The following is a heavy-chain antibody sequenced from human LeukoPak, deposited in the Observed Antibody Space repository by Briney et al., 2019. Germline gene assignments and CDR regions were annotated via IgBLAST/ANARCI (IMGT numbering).Heavy chain of an antibody. CDR1: GYTFTGYY. D-gene: IGHD3-22*01. CDR2: INPNSGGT. Sequence: ASVKVSCKASGYTFTGYYMHWVRQAPGQGLEWMGWINPNSGGTNYAQKFQGRVTMTRDTSISTAYMELSRLRSDDTAVYYCARVLYHYDSSGYYEGGYYFDYWGQGTLVTVSS. CDR3: ARVLYHYDSSGYYEGGYYFDY. V-gene: IGHV1-2*02. J-gene: IGHJ4*02.